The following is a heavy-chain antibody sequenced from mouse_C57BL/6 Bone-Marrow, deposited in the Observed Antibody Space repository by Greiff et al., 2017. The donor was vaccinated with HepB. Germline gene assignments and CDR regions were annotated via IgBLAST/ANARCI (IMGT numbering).Heavy chain of an antibody. Sequence: QVQLKESGPGLVQPSQSLSITCTVSGFSLTSYGVHWVRQSPGKGLEWLGVIWSGGSTDYNAAFISRLSISKDNSKSQVFFKMNSLQADDTAIYYCARRGGLREAWFAYWGQGTLVTVSA. V-gene: IGHV2-2*01. J-gene: IGHJ3*01. D-gene: IGHD2-4*01. CDR3: ARRGGLREAWFAY. CDR2: IWSGGST. CDR1: GFSLTSYG.